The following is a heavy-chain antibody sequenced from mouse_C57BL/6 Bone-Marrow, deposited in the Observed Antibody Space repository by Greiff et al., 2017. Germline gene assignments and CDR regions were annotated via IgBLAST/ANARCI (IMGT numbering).Heavy chain of an antibody. J-gene: IGHJ1*03. CDR1: GYTFTVYY. Sequence: LVESGPELVKPGASVKISCKASGYTFTVYYINWVKQRPGQGLEWIGWIYPGSGNTKYNEKFKGKATLTVDTSSSTAYMQLSSLTSEDSAVYFCAREGGTDYYGSSYYWYFDVWGTGTTVTVSS. D-gene: IGHD1-1*01. V-gene: IGHV1-84*01. CDR3: AREGGTDYYGSSYYWYFDV. CDR2: IYPGSGNT.